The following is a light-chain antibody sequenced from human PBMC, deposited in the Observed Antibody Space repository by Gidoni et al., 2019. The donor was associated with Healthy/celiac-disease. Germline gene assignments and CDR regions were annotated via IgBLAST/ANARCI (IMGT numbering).Light chain of an antibody. J-gene: IGLJ2*01. CDR2: RDS. Sequence: SYELTQPLSVSVALGQTARITCGGNNIGSKNVHLYQQKPGQAPVLVIYRDSNRPSGIPERCSGSNSGNTATLTISRAQAGDEADYYCQVWDSSTARVFGGGTKLTVL. V-gene: IGLV3-9*01. CDR1: NIGSKN. CDR3: QVWDSSTARV.